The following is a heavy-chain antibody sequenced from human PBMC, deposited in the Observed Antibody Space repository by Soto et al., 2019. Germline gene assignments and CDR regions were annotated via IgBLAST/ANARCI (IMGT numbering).Heavy chain of an antibody. V-gene: IGHV4-59*01. D-gene: IGHD3-10*01. Sequence: SETLFLTCTVSGCSISCYYGSWIRQPTGKGLEWIGYIYYSGSTNYNPSLKSRVTISVDTSKNQFSLKLSSVTAADTAVYYCARAFDDREGSGSYFVDYWGQGTLVTVSS. J-gene: IGHJ4*02. CDR3: ARAFDDREGSGSYFVDY. CDR2: IYYSGST. CDR1: GCSISCYY.